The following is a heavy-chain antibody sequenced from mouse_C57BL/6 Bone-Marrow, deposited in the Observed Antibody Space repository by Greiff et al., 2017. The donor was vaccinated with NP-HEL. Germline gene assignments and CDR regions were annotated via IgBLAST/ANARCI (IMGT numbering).Heavy chain of an antibody. CDR3: ARHGLGLPFAY. J-gene: IGHJ3*01. V-gene: IGHV5-12*01. D-gene: IGHD4-1*01. CDR1: GFTFSDYY. Sequence: EVQVVESGGGLVQPGGSLKLSCAASGFTFSDYYMYWVRQTPEKRLEWVAYISNGGGSTYYPDTVKGRFTISRDNAKNTLYLQMSRLKSEDTAMYYCARHGLGLPFAYWGQGTLVTVSA. CDR2: ISNGGGST.